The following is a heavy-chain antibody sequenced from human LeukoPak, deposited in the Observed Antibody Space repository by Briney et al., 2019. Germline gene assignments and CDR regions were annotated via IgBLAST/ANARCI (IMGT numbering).Heavy chain of an antibody. V-gene: IGHV1-2*02. J-gene: IGHJ3*02. D-gene: IGHD5-12*01. CDR2: INPNSGGT. Sequence: GASVKVSCKASGYTFTGYYMHWVRQAPGQGLEWMGWINPNSGGTNYVQKFQGRVTMTRDTSISTAYMELSRLRSDDTAVYYCARDGGYDDAFDIWGQGTMVTVSS. CDR3: ARDGGYDDAFDI. CDR1: GYTFTGYY.